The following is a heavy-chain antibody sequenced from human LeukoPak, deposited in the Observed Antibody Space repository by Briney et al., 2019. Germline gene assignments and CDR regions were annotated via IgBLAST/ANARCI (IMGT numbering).Heavy chain of an antibody. CDR2: ISSSSGYI. V-gene: IGHV3-21*01. CDR1: GFTFSSYS. D-gene: IGHD4-17*01. CDR3: ARDKDGDYADY. Sequence: PGGSLRLSCAASGFTFSSYSMNWVRQAPGKGLEWVSSISSSSGYIYYADSVKGRFTISRDNAKNSLYLQMNSLRAEDTAVYYCARDKDGDYADYWGQGTLVTVSS. J-gene: IGHJ4*02.